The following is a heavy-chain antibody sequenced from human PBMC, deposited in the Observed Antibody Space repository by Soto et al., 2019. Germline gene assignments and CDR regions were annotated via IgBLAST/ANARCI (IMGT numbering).Heavy chain of an antibody. J-gene: IGHJ4*02. CDR2: IYHSGST. V-gene: IGHV4-4*02. CDR3: ARWALTVVTPGGFDY. CDR1: GGSISSSNW. Sequence: SETLSLTCAVSGGSISSSNWWSWVRQPPGKGLEWIGEIYHSGSTNYNPSLKSRVTISVDKSKNQFSLKLSSVTAADTAVYYCARWALTVVTPGGFDYWGQGTLVTVSS. D-gene: IGHD2-21*02.